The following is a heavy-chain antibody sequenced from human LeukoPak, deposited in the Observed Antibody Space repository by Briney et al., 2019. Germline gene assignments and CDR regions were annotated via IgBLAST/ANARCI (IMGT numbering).Heavy chain of an antibody. D-gene: IGHD1-7*01. J-gene: IGHJ5*02. CDR2: ISSSSSTI. Sequence: PGGSLRLSCAASGFTFSSYSMNWVRQAPGKGLEWVSYISSSSSTIYYADSVKGRFTISRDNSKNTLYLQMNSLRAEDTAVYYCAKGHPITGTTAMGTWGQGTLVTVSS. CDR3: AKGHPITGTTAMGT. CDR1: GFTFSSYS. V-gene: IGHV3-48*01.